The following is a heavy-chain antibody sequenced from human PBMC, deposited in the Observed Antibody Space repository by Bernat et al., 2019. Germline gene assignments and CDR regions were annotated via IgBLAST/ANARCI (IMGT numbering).Heavy chain of an antibody. CDR2: IYYSGST. CDR1: GGSISSSSYY. J-gene: IGHJ4*02. Sequence: QLQLQESGPGLVKPSETLSLTCTVSGGSISSSSYYWGWIRQPPGKGLEWIGSIYYSGSTYYNPSLKSRVTISVDTSKNQLSLKLSSVTAADTAVYYCARQATDFWSGYSPADYWGQGTLVTVSS. CDR3: ARQATDFWSGYSPADY. V-gene: IGHV4-39*01. D-gene: IGHD3-3*01.